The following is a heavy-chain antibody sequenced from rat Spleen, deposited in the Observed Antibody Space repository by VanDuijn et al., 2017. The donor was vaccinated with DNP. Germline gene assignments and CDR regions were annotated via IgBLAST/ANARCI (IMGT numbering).Heavy chain of an antibody. CDR3: TTGYGY. J-gene: IGHJ2*01. CDR1: GFTFSDYN. Sequence: EVQLVESGGGLVQSGRSLKVSCAASGFTFSDYNMAWVRQAPKKGLEWVATITYDGSKTYYRDSVKGRFTISRDNAKSTLYLQMDSLRSEDTATYYCTTGYGYWGQGVMVTVSS. CDR2: ITYDGSKT. V-gene: IGHV5S10*01. D-gene: IGHD1-4*01.